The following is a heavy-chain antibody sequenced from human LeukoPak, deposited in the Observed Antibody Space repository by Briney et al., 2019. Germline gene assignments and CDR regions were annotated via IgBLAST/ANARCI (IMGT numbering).Heavy chain of an antibody. CDR1: GYTFTDYS. CDR2: INPETGGT. CDR3: APGSMTYDY. D-gene: IGHD3-10*01. V-gene: IGHV1-2*02. J-gene: IGHJ4*02. Sequence: ASVKVSCKASGYTFTDYSMHWVRQAPGQGLEWMGWINPETGGTNYAQKFQGRVTMTSDTSITTAYLELSSLRSDDTAVYFCAPGSMTYDYWGKGTLVTVSS.